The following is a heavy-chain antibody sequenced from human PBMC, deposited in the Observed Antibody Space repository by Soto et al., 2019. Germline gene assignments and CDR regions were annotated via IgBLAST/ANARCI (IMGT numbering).Heavy chain of an antibody. V-gene: IGHV4-30-2*01. J-gene: IGHJ5*02. Sequence: SETLSLTCAVSGGSISSGGYSWSWIRRPPGKGLEWIGYIYHSGSTYYNPSLKSRVTISVDRSKNQFSLKLSSVTAADTAVYYCARGSWFDPWGQGTLVTVSS. CDR2: IYHSGST. CDR3: ARGSWFDP. CDR1: GGSISSGGYS.